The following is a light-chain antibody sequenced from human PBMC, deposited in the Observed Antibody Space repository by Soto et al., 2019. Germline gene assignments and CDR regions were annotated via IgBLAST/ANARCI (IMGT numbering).Light chain of an antibody. CDR1: QSVSSNK. CDR2: GAS. V-gene: IGKV3-20*01. Sequence: EIVLTQSPGTLSLSPGERVTLSCRASQSVSSNKLAWYQQKTGQAPRLLIYGASSRATGIPDRFSGSGSGTDFTLPISRLEPEDFGVYCCQQYGRSPGTFGQGTKLEIK. J-gene: IGKJ2*01. CDR3: QQYGRSPGT.